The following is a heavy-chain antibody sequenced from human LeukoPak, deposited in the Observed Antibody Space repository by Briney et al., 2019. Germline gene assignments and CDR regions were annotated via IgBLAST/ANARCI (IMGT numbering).Heavy chain of an antibody. CDR1: GDSVNSGAYY. D-gene: IGHD6-19*01. V-gene: IGHV4-61*02. CDR2: IYPLEAT. CDR3: AREIVAGLGVSFDI. Sequence: SQTLSLTCTVSGDSVNSGAYYWSWLRQPAGKEPEWIGRIYPLEATNYNPSLKSRVAISVDTSKNQFSLKLSSVTAADTAVYYCAREIVAGLGVSFDIWGQGTMVTVSS. J-gene: IGHJ3*02.